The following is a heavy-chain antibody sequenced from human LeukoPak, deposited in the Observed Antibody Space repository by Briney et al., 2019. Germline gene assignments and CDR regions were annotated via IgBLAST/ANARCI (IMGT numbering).Heavy chain of an antibody. CDR2: ISYDGSNK. V-gene: IGHV3-30-3*01. D-gene: IGHD3-10*01. CDR3: ARDHRGPEDY. J-gene: IGHJ4*02. Sequence: PGRSLRLSCAASGFTFSNYAMHWVRQAPGKGLEWVAVISYDGSNKYYADSVKGRFSISRDNSKNTLYLQMNSLRAEDTAVYYCARDHRGPEDYWGQGTLVTVSS. CDR1: GFTFSNYA.